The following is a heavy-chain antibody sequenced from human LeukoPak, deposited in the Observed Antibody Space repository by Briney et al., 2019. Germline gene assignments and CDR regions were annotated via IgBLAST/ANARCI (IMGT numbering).Heavy chain of an antibody. CDR3: ARTLVVVITTKPFSYNWFDP. CDR1: GYSISSGYY. J-gene: IGHJ5*02. V-gene: IGHV4-38-2*01. CDR2: INHSGST. Sequence: SETLSLTCAVSGYSISSGYYWGWIRQPPGKGLEWTGSINHSGSTYYNPSLKSRVTISVDTSKNQFSLKLSSVTAADTAVYYCARTLVVVITTKPFSYNWFDPWGQGTLVTVSS. D-gene: IGHD3-22*01.